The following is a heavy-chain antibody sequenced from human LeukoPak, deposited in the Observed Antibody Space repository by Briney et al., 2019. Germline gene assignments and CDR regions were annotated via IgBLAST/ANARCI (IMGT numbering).Heavy chain of an antibody. J-gene: IGHJ3*02. CDR3: ARVNPLMAPGAFDI. CDR1: EFTLSSYW. Sequence: GGSLRLSCAASEFTLSSYWMAWVRQAPGKGLAWVANIKQDGSEKYYVDSVKGRFTISRDNARNSLYLQMNNLRAEDTAIFYCARVNPLMAPGAFDIRGQGTMVAVSS. D-gene: IGHD2-8*01. CDR2: IKQDGSEK. V-gene: IGHV3-7*01.